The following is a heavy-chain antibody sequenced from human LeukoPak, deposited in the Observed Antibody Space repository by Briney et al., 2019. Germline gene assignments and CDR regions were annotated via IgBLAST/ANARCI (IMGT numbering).Heavy chain of an antibody. D-gene: IGHD7-27*01. CDR3: ARGRISNWGFEGTLFDA. CDR1: GGSLNSYY. CDR2: ITRSGGT. V-gene: IGHV4-59*01. Sequence: SETLSLTCTVSGGSLNSYYWSWIRQPPGKGLEWIGFITRSGGTDFDSSLGGRVTISVDTSKNQFSLRLTSMTAADTAVYFCARGRISNWGFEGTLFDAWGQGVLVTVSS. J-gene: IGHJ4*02.